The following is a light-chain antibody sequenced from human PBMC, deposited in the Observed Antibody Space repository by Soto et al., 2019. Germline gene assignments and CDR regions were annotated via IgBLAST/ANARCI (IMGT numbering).Light chain of an antibody. CDR2: GAS. J-gene: IGKJ1*01. CDR1: QSISSSY. CDR3: QQYGSSRT. Sequence: EIVLTQSPGTLSLSPGERATRSCRASQSISSSYLVWYQQKPGQAPRLLIYGASSRATGIPDRFSGSGSGTDFTLTISRLEPEDFAVYYCQQYGSSRTFGQGTQVEIK. V-gene: IGKV3-20*01.